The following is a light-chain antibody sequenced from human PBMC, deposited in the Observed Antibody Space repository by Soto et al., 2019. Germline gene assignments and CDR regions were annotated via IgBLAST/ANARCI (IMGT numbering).Light chain of an antibody. Sequence: IQLTQSPSSLSASVGDTVTIICRASQGISSYLGWYQQKPGKAPNILIYDASTLHSGVPSRFSGGGSGTDFTLTISSLQTEDVATYYCQQVNVYPSTFGGGTKVDIK. CDR3: QQVNVYPST. CDR1: QGISSY. V-gene: IGKV1-9*01. J-gene: IGKJ4*01. CDR2: DAS.